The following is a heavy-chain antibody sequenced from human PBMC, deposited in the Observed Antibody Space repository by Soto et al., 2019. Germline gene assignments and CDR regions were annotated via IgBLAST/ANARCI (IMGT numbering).Heavy chain of an antibody. CDR3: AKDESARYYYFDY. D-gene: IGHD3-16*02. V-gene: IGHV3-23*01. Sequence: GGSLRLSCAASGFTFSNYAMSWVRQAQGKGLEWVSVISNNGGSTYYADSVKGRFTISRDNSKNTLYLQMNSLRAEDTAVYYCAKDESARYYYFDYSAQGTLVTVSS. CDR1: GFTFSNYA. J-gene: IGHJ4*02. CDR2: ISNNGGST.